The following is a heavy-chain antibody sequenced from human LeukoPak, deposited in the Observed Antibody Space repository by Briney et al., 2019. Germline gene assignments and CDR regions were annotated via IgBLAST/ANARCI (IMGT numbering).Heavy chain of an antibody. CDR2: IYNSGST. J-gene: IGHJ3*02. CDR3: ARDWAPTIQGAFDI. Sequence: PSETLSLTCTVSGGSISSGGYYWSWIRQHPGKGLEWIGYIYNSGSTYYNPSLKTRVTISIDTSKNQFSLKLSSVTAADTAVYYCARDWAPTIQGAFDIWGQGTMVTVSS. CDR1: GGSISSGGYY. D-gene: IGHD2-2*02. V-gene: IGHV4-31*03.